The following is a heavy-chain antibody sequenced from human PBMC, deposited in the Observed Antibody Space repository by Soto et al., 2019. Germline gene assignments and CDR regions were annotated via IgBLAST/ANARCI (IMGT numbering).Heavy chain of an antibody. CDR3: ARGLPAAMIGAFDI. Sequence: ASVKVSCKASGYTFTSYGISWVRQAPGQGPEWMGWISAYNGNTNYAQKLQGRVTMTTDTSTSTAYMELRSLRSDDTAVYYCARGLPAAMIGAFDIWGQGTMVTVSS. CDR2: ISAYNGNT. J-gene: IGHJ3*02. CDR1: GYTFTSYG. D-gene: IGHD2-2*01. V-gene: IGHV1-18*01.